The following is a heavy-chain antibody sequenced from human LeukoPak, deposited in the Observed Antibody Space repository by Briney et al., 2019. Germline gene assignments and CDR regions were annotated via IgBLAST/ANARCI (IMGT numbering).Heavy chain of an antibody. Sequence: KPSETLSLTCAVYGGSFSGYYWSWIRQPPGKGLEWIGEINHSGSTNCNPSLKSRVTISVDTSKNQFSLKLSSVTAADTAVYYCARGGRRGPYSSSYGNFDYWGQGTLVTVSS. J-gene: IGHJ4*02. CDR3: ARGGRRGPYSSSYGNFDY. V-gene: IGHV4-34*01. CDR2: INHSGST. CDR1: GGSFSGYY. D-gene: IGHD6-6*01.